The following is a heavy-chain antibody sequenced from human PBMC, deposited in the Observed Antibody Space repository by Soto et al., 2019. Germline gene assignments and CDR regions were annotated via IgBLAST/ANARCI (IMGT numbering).Heavy chain of an antibody. V-gene: IGHV5-10-1*01. Sequence: GESLKISCKGSGYSFTSYWISWVRQMPGKGLEWMGRIDPSDSYTNYSPSFQGHVTISADKSISTAYLRWSSLKASDTAMYYCASSYSSSSSAWYYGMDVWGQGTTVTVSS. CDR2: IDPSDSYT. J-gene: IGHJ6*02. CDR3: ASSYSSSSSAWYYGMDV. D-gene: IGHD6-6*01. CDR1: GYSFTSYW.